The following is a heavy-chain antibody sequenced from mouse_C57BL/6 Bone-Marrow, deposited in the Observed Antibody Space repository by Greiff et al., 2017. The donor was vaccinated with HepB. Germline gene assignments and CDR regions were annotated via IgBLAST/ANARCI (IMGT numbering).Heavy chain of an antibody. V-gene: IGHV1-66*01. CDR1: GYSFTSYY. CDR3: ARRGYARYFDV. Sequence: QVHVKQSGPELVKPGASVKISCKASGYSFTSYYIHWVKQRPGQGLEWIGWIYPGSGNTKYNEKFKGKATLTADTSSSTAYMQLSSRTSEDCAVYYCARRGYARYFDVWGTGTTVTVSS. D-gene: IGHD2-2*01. J-gene: IGHJ1*03. CDR2: IYPGSGNT.